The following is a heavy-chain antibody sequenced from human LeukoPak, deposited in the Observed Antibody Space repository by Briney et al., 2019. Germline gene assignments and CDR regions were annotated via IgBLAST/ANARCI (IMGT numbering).Heavy chain of an antibody. Sequence: GGSLRLSCAASGFTFSNYGMHWVRQAPGNRLEWVAFIRYDGSNIYYADSVKGRFTISRDNSKNTLYVQMNSLRAEDTAVYYCAKEGYSRGYYSYYYMDVWGKGTTVTVSS. J-gene: IGHJ6*03. V-gene: IGHV3-30*02. CDR3: AKEGYSRGYYSYYYMDV. CDR1: GFTFSNYG. D-gene: IGHD6-13*01. CDR2: IRYDGSNI.